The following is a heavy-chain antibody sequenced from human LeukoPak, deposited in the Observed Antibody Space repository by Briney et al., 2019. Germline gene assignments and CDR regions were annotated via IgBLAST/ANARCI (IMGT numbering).Heavy chain of an antibody. V-gene: IGHV4-4*07. D-gene: IGHD3-10*01. J-gene: IGHJ4*02. CDR1: GGSMSNYY. Sequence: PSETLSLTCTVSGGSMSNYYWSWIGQPAGKRLEWLGRIYSSGSTNYNPSLESRVTVSVDTSKNQFSLKLSSVTAADTAVYYCAREHMVRGVINRWGQGALVTVSS. CDR3: AREHMVRGVINR. CDR2: IYSSGST.